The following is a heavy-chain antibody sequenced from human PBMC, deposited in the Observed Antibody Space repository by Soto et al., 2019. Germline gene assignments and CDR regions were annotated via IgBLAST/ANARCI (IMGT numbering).Heavy chain of an antibody. D-gene: IGHD6-13*01. CDR2: ISSSSSTI. J-gene: IGHJ5*02. CDR1: GFTFSSYS. Sequence: GGSLRLSFAASGFTFSSYSMNWVRQAPGKGLEWVSYISSSSSTIYYADSVKGRFTISRDNAKNSLYLQMNSLRAEDTAVYYCARDRGYSCFDLWGQGTLVTVSS. CDR3: ARDRGYSCFDL. V-gene: IGHV3-48*01.